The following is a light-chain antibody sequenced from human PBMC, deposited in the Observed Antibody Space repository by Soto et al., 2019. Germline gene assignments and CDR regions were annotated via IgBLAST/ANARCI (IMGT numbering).Light chain of an antibody. CDR3: LQDINYPWT. V-gene: IGKV3-20*01. J-gene: IGKJ1*01. CDR2: GAS. CDR1: QSVSSSY. Sequence: EIVLTQSPGTLSLSPGERATLSCSASQSVSSSYLAWYQQKPGQAPRLLIYGASSRATGIPARFSGSGSGTDFTLAISSLQPEDSATYYCLQDINYPWTFGQGTKVDIK.